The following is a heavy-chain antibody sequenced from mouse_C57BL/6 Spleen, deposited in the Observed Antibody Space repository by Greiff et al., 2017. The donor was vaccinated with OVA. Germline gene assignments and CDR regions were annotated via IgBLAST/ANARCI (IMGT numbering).Heavy chain of an antibody. Sequence: QVQLQQPGAELVKPGASVKLSCKASGYTFTSYWMYWVKQRPGQGLEWIGMIHPNSGSTNYNEKLKSKATLTVDKSSNTAYMQLRSLTSEDSAVYYCAKGGVTTVVALYYFDYWGQGTTLTVSS. J-gene: IGHJ2*01. D-gene: IGHD1-1*01. CDR1: GYTFTSYW. V-gene: IGHV1-64*01. CDR3: AKGGVTTVVALYYFDY. CDR2: IHPNSGST.